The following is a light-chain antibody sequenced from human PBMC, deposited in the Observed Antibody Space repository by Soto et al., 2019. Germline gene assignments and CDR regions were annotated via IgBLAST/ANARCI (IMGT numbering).Light chain of an antibody. CDR3: QQYLSTTRA. V-gene: IGKV4-1*01. CDR1: QSVLYSSNNKNY. CDR2: WAS. J-gene: IGKJ1*01. Sequence: DIVMTQSPDSLAVSLGERATINCKSSQSVLYSSNNKNYLTWYQQKPGKPPKLLIYWASTRESGVPDRFSCHVSGTDFPLTISNLQAKDVEVYYCQQYLSTTRAFGQGTKVEIK.